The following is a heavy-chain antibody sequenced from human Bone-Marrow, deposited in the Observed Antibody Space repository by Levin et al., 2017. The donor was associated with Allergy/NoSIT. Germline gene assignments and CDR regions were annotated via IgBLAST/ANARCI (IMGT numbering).Heavy chain of an antibody. CDR2: IYHSGSA. D-gene: IGHD3/OR15-3a*01. Sequence: SETLSLTCAVSHASISSTNWWSWVRQPPGKGLEWIGEIYHSGSANYNPSLKSRVTMSVDRSNNEFSLNLTSVTAADTAVYYCARVLIFEAFDIWGQGTEVIVSS. CDR3: ARVLIFEAFDI. J-gene: IGHJ3*02. V-gene: IGHV4-4*02. CDR1: HASISSTNW.